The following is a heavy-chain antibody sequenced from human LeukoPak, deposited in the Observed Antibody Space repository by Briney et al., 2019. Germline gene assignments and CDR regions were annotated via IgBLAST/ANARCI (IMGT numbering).Heavy chain of an antibody. Sequence: GGSLRLSCAASGFSFSSYRVNWVRQAPGKGLEYVSSISKSSALKYYAESVRGRFTISRNNAESSLFLDMTDLGGEDTAVYFCVRGDNRDQWGQGTLVTVSS. J-gene: IGHJ4*02. CDR1: GFSFSSYR. CDR3: VRGDNRDQ. CDR2: ISKSSALK. V-gene: IGHV3-21*01. D-gene: IGHD1-14*01.